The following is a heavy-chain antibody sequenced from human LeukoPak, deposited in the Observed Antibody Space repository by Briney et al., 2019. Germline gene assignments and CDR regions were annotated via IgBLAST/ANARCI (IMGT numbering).Heavy chain of an antibody. D-gene: IGHD3-22*01. J-gene: IGHJ4*02. CDR2: IDSDGSST. CDR1: GFTFSSYG. V-gene: IGHV3-74*01. Sequence: GRSLRLSCAASGFTFSSYGMHWVRQAPGKGLVWVSRIDSDGSSTSYAGSVKGRFTISRDNAENTLYLQMNSLRVEDTAVYYCARERSDSSGYLQYWGQGTLVTVSS. CDR3: ARERSDSSGYLQY.